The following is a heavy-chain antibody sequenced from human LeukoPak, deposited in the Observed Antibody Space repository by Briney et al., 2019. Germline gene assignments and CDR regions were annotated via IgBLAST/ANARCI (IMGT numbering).Heavy chain of an antibody. Sequence: GGSLRLSCAASGFTFSSYWMSWVRQAPGKGLEWVANIKQDGSEKYYVDSVKGRFTISRDNSKNTLYLQMNSLRAEDTAVYYCAKLSGASSSSWQGFYYYYYMDVWGKGTTVTISS. J-gene: IGHJ6*03. CDR1: GFTFSSYW. D-gene: IGHD6-13*01. V-gene: IGHV3-7*03. CDR2: IKQDGSEK. CDR3: AKLSGASSSSWQGFYYYYYMDV.